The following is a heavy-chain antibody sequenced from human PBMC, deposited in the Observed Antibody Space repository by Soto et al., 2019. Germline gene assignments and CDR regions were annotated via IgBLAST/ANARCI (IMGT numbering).Heavy chain of an antibody. J-gene: IGHJ4*02. CDR1: GGTFSSYA. CDR3: ATHTRTIQGAYFDY. CDR2: IIPVFGTG. Sequence: SVEVSCKASGGTFSSYAISWVRQAPGQGLEWMGGIIPVFGTGNYAQKFQGRVTITADESTSKAYMELRNLISEDTAVYYCATHTRTIQGAYFDYWGRENLITVS. V-gene: IGHV1-69*13. D-gene: IGHD3-9*01.